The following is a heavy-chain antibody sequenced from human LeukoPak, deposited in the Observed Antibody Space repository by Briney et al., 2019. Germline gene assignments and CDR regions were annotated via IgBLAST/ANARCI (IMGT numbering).Heavy chain of an antibody. CDR3: ASLGYSSIRRYYFDY. CDR2: IYSGGST. J-gene: IGHJ4*02. CDR1: GFTVSSNY. D-gene: IGHD6-13*01. Sequence: PGGSLRLSCAASGFTVSSNYMSWVRQAPGKGLEWVPVIYSGGSTYYADSVKGRFTISRDNSKNTLYLQMNSLRAEDTAVYYCASLGYSSIRRYYFDYWGQGTLVTVSS. V-gene: IGHV3-66*01.